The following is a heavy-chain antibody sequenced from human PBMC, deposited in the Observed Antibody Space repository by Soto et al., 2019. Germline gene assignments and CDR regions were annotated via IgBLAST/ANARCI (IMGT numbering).Heavy chain of an antibody. CDR2: IYHSGST. V-gene: IGHV4-30-2*01. CDR3: ARRRGFPYYYGMDV. J-gene: IGHJ6*02. Sequence: QLQLQESGSGLVKPSQTLSLTCAVSGGSISSGGYSWSWIRQPPGKGLEWIGYIYHSGSTYYNPSLKRRVTISVDRSKNQFSLKLSSVTAAATAVYYCARRRGFPYYYGMDVWGQGTTVTVSS. D-gene: IGHD5-12*01. CDR1: GGSISSGGYS.